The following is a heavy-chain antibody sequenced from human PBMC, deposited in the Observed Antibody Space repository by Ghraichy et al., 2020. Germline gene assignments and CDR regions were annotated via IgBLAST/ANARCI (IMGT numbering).Heavy chain of an antibody. D-gene: IGHD3-10*01. CDR1: GYTFDVYY. J-gene: IGHJ4*02. CDR2: ISPYSGAT. CDR3: ARLGSNNLSYFDY. Sequence: ASVKVSCRTSGYTFDVYYLHWVRQAPGQSLEWMGWISPYSGATGFAPKFQDRVTMTRDSSMSTAYMTLNRMRSDDTAVYYCARLGSNNLSYFDYWGQGTLVPVP. V-gene: IGHV1-2*02.